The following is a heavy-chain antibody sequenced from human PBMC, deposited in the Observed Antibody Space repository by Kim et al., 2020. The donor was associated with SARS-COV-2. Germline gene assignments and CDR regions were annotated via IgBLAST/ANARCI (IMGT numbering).Heavy chain of an antibody. D-gene: IGHD1-26*01. CDR2: IWYDGSNK. J-gene: IGHJ4*02. Sequence: GGSLRLSCAASGFTFSSYGMHWVRQAPGKGLEWVAVIWYDGSNKYYADSVKGRFTISRDNSKNTLYLQMNSLRAEDTAVYYCAREGRWWEYYFDYWGQGTLVTVSS. CDR1: GFTFSSYG. V-gene: IGHV3-33*01. CDR3: AREGRWWEYYFDY.